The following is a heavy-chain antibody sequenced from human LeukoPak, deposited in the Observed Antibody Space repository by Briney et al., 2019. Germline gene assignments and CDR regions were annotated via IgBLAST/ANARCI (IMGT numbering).Heavy chain of an antibody. CDR3: ARDGAMVFDY. D-gene: IGHD5-18*01. CDR1: GFTFSSYA. Sequence: GGSLRLSCAASGFTFSSYAMNWVRQAPGKGLEWVSYISSSGSTIYYADSVKGRFTISRDNAKNSLYLQMNSLRAEDTAVYYCARDGAMVFDYWGQGTLVTVSS. CDR2: ISSSGSTI. J-gene: IGHJ4*02. V-gene: IGHV3-48*03.